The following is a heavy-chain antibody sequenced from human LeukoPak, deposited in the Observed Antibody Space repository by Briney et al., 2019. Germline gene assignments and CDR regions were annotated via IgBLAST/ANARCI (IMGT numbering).Heavy chain of an antibody. Sequence: GGSLRLSCAASGFTFSSYSMNWVRQAPGKGLEWVSSITSSSYIYYADSVKGRFTIPRDNAKNSLYLQMNSLRAEDTAVYYCAREPGYSSGWYPDSWGQGTLVTVSS. CDR1: GFTFSSYS. CDR3: AREPGYSSGWYPDS. D-gene: IGHD6-19*01. J-gene: IGHJ4*02. V-gene: IGHV3-21*01. CDR2: ITSSSYI.